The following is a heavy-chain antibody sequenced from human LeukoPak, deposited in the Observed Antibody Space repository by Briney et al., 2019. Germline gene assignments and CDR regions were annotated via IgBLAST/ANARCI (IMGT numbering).Heavy chain of an antibody. D-gene: IGHD3-9*01. V-gene: IGHV5-51*01. J-gene: IGHJ3*02. Sequence: GESLKISCKGSGYSFTSYWIGWVRQMPGKGLEWMGIIYPGDSDTRYSPSFQGQVTISADKSISTAYLRWSSLKASDTVMYYCARRLLRYFDWLSHDAFDIWGQGTMVTVSS. CDR2: IYPGDSDT. CDR3: ARRLLRYFDWLSHDAFDI. CDR1: GYSFTSYW.